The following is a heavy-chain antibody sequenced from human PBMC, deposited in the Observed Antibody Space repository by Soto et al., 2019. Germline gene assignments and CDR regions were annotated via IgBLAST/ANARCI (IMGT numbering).Heavy chain of an antibody. Sequence: QVQLVESGGGVVQPGRSLRLSCAASGFTFSSYGMHWVRQAPGKGLEWVAVIWYDGSNKYYADSVKGRFTISRDNSKNTLYLQMNSLTAEDTAVYYCARESIAAAVGAFDIWGQGTMVTVSS. CDR3: ARESIAAAVGAFDI. J-gene: IGHJ3*02. D-gene: IGHD6-13*01. CDR2: IWYDGSNK. V-gene: IGHV3-33*01. CDR1: GFTFSSYG.